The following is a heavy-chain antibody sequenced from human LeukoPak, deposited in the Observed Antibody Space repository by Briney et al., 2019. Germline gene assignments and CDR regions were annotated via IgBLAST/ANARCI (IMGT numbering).Heavy chain of an antibody. J-gene: IGHJ2*01. Sequence: GGSLRLSCAASGVTLSTYAMSWARQAPGKGLEWVSGISSSGSGDNTFSADSVTGLFTISRHSSKNTLFLHINTLRAEDTAIYYCAKDRTVGASYWYFDLWGRGTLVTVSS. CDR2: ISSSGSGDNT. V-gene: IGHV3-23*01. CDR3: AKDRTVGASYWYFDL. CDR1: GVTLSTYA. D-gene: IGHD1-26*01.